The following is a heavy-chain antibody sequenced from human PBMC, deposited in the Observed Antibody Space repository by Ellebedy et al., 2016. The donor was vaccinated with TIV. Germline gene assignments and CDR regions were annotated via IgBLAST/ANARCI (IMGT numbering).Heavy chain of an antibody. V-gene: IGHV3-7*01. J-gene: IGHJ4*02. Sequence: GESLKISCAASGFTFSSYWMSWVRQAPGEGLEWVANIKYDLSQTYYLDSVNGRFTISRDNAKNSLYLHMNRLRAEDTALYYCARGPAGYNAGKHDFWGQGTLVVVSS. D-gene: IGHD1-14*01. CDR2: IKYDLSQT. CDR1: GFTFSSYW. CDR3: ARGPAGYNAGKHDF.